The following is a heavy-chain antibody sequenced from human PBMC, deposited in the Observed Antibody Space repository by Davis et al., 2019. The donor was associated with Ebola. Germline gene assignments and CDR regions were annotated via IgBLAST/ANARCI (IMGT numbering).Heavy chain of an antibody. J-gene: IGHJ4*02. CDR3: ARDRTRWNLGGVIDN. D-gene: IGHD1-1*01. CDR2: ISSSSSYI. Sequence: GESLKISCAASGFTFSSYSMNWVRQAPGKGLEWVSSISSSSSYIYYADSVKGRFTISRDNAKNSLFLQMSGLRAEDTGMYYCARDRTRWNLGGVIDNWGQGTLVTVSS. CDR1: GFTFSSYS. V-gene: IGHV3-21*01.